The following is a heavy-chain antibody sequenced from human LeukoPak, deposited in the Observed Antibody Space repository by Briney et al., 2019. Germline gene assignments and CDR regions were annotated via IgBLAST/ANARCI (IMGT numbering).Heavy chain of an antibody. CDR3: ARGYCSGGSCYSSEVNWFDP. J-gene: IGHJ5*02. CDR2: IYHSGST. CDR1: GVSISSGGYS. D-gene: IGHD2-15*01. V-gene: IGHV4-30-2*01. Sequence: NASETLSLTCAVSGVSISSGGYSWSWIRQPPGKGLEWIGYIYHSGSTYYNPSLKSRVTISVDRSKNQFSLKLSSVTAADTAVYYCARGYCSGGSCYSSEVNWFDPWGQGTLVTVSS.